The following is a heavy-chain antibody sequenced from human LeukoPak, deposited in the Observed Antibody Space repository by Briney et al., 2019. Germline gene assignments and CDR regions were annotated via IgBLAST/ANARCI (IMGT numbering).Heavy chain of an antibody. CDR2: INPSGGST. CDR1: GYTFTSYY. Sequence: GASVKVSCKASGYTFTSYYIHWVRQAPGQGLEWMGRINPSGGSTSYAQKFQGRVTMTRDTSTSTVYMELSSLRSEDTAVYYCARQAAMTPGNYYGMDVWGKGTTVTVSS. V-gene: IGHV1-46*01. D-gene: IGHD5-18*01. CDR3: ARQAAMTPGNYYGMDV. J-gene: IGHJ6*04.